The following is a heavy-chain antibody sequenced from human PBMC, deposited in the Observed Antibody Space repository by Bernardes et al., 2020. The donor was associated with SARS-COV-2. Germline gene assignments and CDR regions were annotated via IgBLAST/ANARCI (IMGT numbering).Heavy chain of an antibody. J-gene: IGHJ6*02. Sequence: SETLSLTCTVSGGSLSSSNYYWGWIRQPPGKGLEWIGSMYNSGSGYHNPSLKSRASISVDTSNNQVSLRLNSMTAADTAVYYCVGSSCGIDCYIGGLRSWDYGMDIWGQGTTVTVSS. CDR1: GGSLSSSNYY. CDR2: MYNSGSG. D-gene: IGHD2-21*02. CDR3: VGSSCGIDCYIGGLRSWDYGMDI. V-gene: IGHV4-39*01.